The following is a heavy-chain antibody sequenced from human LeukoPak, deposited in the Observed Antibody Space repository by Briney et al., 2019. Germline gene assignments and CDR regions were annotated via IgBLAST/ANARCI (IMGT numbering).Heavy chain of an antibody. J-gene: IGHJ4*02. V-gene: IGHV1-69*13. CDR2: IIPIFGTA. Sequence: SVKVSCKASGGTFSSHAISWVRQAPGQGLEWMGGIIPIFGTANYAQKFQGRVTITADESTSTAYMELSSLRSEDTAVYYCARDNYYDSSGYYQYYFDYWGQGTLVTVSS. D-gene: IGHD3-22*01. CDR3: ARDNYYDSSGYYQYYFDY. CDR1: GGTFSSHA.